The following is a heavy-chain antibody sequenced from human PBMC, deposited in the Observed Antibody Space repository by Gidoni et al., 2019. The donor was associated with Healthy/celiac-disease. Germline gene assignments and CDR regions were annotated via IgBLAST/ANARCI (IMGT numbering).Heavy chain of an antibody. CDR1: GFTFGDYA. V-gene: IGHV3-49*03. CDR2: IRKKAYCWTK. D-gene: IGHD3-10*01. J-gene: IGHJ4*02. Sequence: EVQLVESGGGLVQPGRSLRLSCTASGFTFGDYAMGWFRQAPGKGLGVVGFIRKKAYCWTKEYAASVKSRFTISRDDSKSIAYLQMNSLKTEDTGGYYCTRDQTDTTRGGQNFDYWGQGTLVTVSS. CDR3: TRDQTDTTRGGQNFDY.